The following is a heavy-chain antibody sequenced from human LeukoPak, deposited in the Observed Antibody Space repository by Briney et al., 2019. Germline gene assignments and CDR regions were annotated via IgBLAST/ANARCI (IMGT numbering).Heavy chain of an antibody. D-gene: IGHD2-2*01. J-gene: IGHJ6*03. CDR2: IYPGDSDL. CDR1: YSFSNYW. Sequence: GESLKISCRYSFSNYWIAWVRQMPGKGLEWMGLIYPGDSDLRYSPSFQGQVTISVDKSISTAYLQWSSLKAPDTAMYYRARARRGYCSSSNTCPYYMEEWGKGTTVTVSS. V-gene: IGHV5-51*01. CDR3: ARARRGYCSSSNTCPYYMEE.